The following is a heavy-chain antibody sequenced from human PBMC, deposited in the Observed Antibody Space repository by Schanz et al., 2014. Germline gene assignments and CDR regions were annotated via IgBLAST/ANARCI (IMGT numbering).Heavy chain of an antibody. V-gene: IGHV3-48*01. J-gene: IGHJ4*02. CDR1: GFAFSSFA. Sequence: EVQLVESGGGLIQPGGSLRLSCAASGFAFSSFAMTWVRQAPGKGLEWISYITYNGGTIYYADSVKGRFTISRDNAKNSLYLQMNSLRVEDTAVYYCAASSGWHPSTDYWGQGTLVTVSS. D-gene: IGHD6-19*01. CDR2: ITYNGGTI. CDR3: AASSGWHPSTDY.